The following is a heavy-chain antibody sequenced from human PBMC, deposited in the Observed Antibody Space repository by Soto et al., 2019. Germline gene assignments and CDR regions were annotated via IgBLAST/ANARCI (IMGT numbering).Heavy chain of an antibody. V-gene: IGHV4-4*02. CDR2: IHHGGST. CDR3: AYHCYYSCGY. D-gene: IGHD1-26*01. Sequence: SETLSLTCAVSSGSVSNDNWWGWVRQPPGKRLEWIGEIHHGGSTNYNPSFKSRVTISVDKSKNQFFLKMNSVTAADTAVYYCAYHCYYSCGYWGQGRLVTVS. J-gene: IGHJ4*01. CDR1: SGSVSNDNW.